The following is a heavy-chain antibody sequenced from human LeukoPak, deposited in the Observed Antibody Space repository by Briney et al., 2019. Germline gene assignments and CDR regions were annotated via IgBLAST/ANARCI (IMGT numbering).Heavy chain of an antibody. J-gene: IGHJ4*02. CDR2: ISYSGST. V-gene: IGHV4-59*08. Sequence: SETLSLTCTVSGASINSHYWSWIRQPPGKGLEWIGYISYSGSTNYNPSLKSRVIISVDTSKTHFSLNLSSVTAAVTAFYYCARHRVSGSSYSALDYWGQGTLVSVSS. CDR3: ARHRVSGSSYSALDY. CDR1: GASINSHY. D-gene: IGHD1-26*01.